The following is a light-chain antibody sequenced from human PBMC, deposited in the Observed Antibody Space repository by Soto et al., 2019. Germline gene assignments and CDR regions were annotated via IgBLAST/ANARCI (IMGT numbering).Light chain of an antibody. V-gene: IGLV1-40*01. CDR3: QSYDSSLSVV. CDR1: SSNIGAGYD. CDR2: GNS. Sequence: LTQPPSVSGAPGQRVTISCTGSSSNIGAGYDVHWYQQLPGTAPKLLIYGNSNRPSGVPDRFSGSKSGTSASLAITGLQAEDEADYYCQSYDSSLSVVFGGGTKVTVL. J-gene: IGLJ2*01.